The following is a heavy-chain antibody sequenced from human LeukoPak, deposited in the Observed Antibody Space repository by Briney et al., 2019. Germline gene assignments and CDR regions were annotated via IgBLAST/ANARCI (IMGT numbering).Heavy chain of an antibody. CDR3: ARRMITFGGVIVEADY. D-gene: IGHD3-16*02. V-gene: IGHV3-21*01. Sequence: GGSLRLSCAASGFTFSSYSMNWVRQAPGKGLEWVSSISSSSSYIYYADSVKGRFTISRDNAKNSLYLQMNSLRAEDTAVYYCARRMITFGGVIVEADYWGRGTLVTVSS. CDR1: GFTFSSYS. J-gene: IGHJ4*02. CDR2: ISSSSSYI.